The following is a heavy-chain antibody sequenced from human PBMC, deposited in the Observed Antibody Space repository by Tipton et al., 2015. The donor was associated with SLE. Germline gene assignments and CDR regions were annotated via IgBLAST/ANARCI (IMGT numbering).Heavy chain of an antibody. V-gene: IGHV4-59*11. D-gene: IGHD5-18*01. CDR1: GGSIRSHY. Sequence: TLSLTCTVSGGSIRSHYWSWIRQPPGKGLEWIGEIYRSGSTNYNPSLKSRVTISIDTSKNQFSLKLTSVTAADTAVYYCARVDTSTDWHFDLWGRGTLVTVSS. J-gene: IGHJ2*01. CDR2: IYRSGST. CDR3: ARVDTSTDWHFDL.